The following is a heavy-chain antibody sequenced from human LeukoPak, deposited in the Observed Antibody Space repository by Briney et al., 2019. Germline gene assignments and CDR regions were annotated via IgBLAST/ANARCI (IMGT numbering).Heavy chain of an antibody. CDR3: ARDVGYFRFDY. V-gene: IGHV3-23*01. CDR2: ISGSGVTT. J-gene: IGHJ4*02. CDR1: GFTFSSYA. Sequence: GGSLRLSCVASGFTFSSYALSWVRQAPGKGLEWVSAISGSGVTTYYADSVKGRFTISRDNSKNTLYLQMNNLRAEDTAVYYCARDVGYFRFDYWGQGTLVTVSS. D-gene: IGHD5-18*01.